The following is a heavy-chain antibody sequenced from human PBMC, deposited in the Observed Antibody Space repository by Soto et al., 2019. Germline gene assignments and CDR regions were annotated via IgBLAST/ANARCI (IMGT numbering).Heavy chain of an antibody. CDR1: GGSITSSFY. Sequence: QLQLQESGPGLVKPSETLSLSCTVSGGSITSSFYWGWIRQPPGKGLEWIGSIYGTGNTYYNPSLKGRVTISADTSKNQSSLNLISVTAADTAVYYCRSSSRYSTDVWGQGATVTVYS. J-gene: IGHJ6*02. D-gene: IGHD6-13*01. CDR3: RSSSRYSTDV. V-gene: IGHV4-39*01. CDR2: IYGTGNT.